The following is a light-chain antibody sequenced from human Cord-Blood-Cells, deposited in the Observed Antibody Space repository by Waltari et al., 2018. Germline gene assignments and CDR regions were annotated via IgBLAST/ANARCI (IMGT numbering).Light chain of an antibody. Sequence: SSELTQDPAVSVALGQTGMLTSPGESLSSYYGSLYQQKPGQDPVLVIYGKNNRPSGIPNRFSGSSSGNTASLTITGAQAEDEADYYCNSRDSSGNHVVFGGGTKLTVL. V-gene: IGLV3-19*01. CDR1: SLSSYY. J-gene: IGLJ2*01. CDR2: GKN. CDR3: NSRDSSGNHVV.